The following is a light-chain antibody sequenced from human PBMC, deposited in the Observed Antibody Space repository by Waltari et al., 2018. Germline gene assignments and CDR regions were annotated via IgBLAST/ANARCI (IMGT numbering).Light chain of an antibody. CDR2: ETS. V-gene: IGKV3-20*01. CDR3: QKYGRLPAT. J-gene: IGKJ1*01. Sequence: EIVLTQSPGTLSLSPGERATLSCWASQSVRKYLAWYQQNPGQAPRLLIYETSIRATGVPDRFSGSGSGTDFSLTISRLEPEDFAVYYCQKYGRLPATFGQGTKVEIK. CDR1: QSVRKY.